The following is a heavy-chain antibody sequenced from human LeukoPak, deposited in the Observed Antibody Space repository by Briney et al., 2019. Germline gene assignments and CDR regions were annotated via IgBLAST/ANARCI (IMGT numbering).Heavy chain of an antibody. CDR1: GFTVSSNY. V-gene: IGHV3-66*01. Sequence: LPGGSLRLSCAASGFTVSSNYMSWVRQAPGKELEWVSVIYTGGSTHYADSVKGRFTISRDNSKNTLYLQMNSLRAEDTAVYYCARLWEDSRESEYYFDYWGQGTLVTVSS. D-gene: IGHD3-10*01. CDR3: ARLWEDSRESEYYFDY. CDR2: IYTGGST. J-gene: IGHJ4*02.